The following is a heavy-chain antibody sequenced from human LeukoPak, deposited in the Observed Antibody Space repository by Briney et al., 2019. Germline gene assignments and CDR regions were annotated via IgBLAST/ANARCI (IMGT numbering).Heavy chain of an antibody. Sequence: KSSETLSLTCIVSGGSISSHYWSWIRQPPGKGLECIGNIYYSGSTNYNPSLKSRVIISIDTSKNQFSLKLSSVTAADTAVYYCARGPGMATIKDWGQGTLVTVSS. CDR1: GGSISSHY. CDR3: ARGPGMATIKD. J-gene: IGHJ4*02. D-gene: IGHD5-24*01. V-gene: IGHV4-59*11. CDR2: IYYSGST.